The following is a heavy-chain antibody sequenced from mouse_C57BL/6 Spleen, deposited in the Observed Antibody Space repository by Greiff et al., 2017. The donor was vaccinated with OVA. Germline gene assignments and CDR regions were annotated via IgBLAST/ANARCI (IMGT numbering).Heavy chain of an antibody. CDR1: GYTFTDYY. CDR2: INPNNGGT. CDR3: ARWGVDGAMDY. Sequence: EVQLQQSGPELVKPGASVKISCKASGYTFTDYYMNWVKQSHGKSLEWIGDINPNNGGTSYNQKFKGKATLTVDKSSSTAYMELRSLTSEDSAVYYCARWGVDGAMDYWGQGTSVTVSS. V-gene: IGHV1-26*01. J-gene: IGHJ4*01.